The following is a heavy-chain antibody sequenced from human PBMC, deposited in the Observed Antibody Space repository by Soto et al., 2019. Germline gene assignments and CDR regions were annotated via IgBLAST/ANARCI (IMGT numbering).Heavy chain of an antibody. CDR3: ARDHSVVVVAATELDY. J-gene: IGHJ4*02. D-gene: IGHD2-15*01. CDR2: INPSGGST. CDR1: GYTFTSYY. V-gene: IGHV1-46*03. Sequence: QGQLVQSGAEGKKPGASVKVSCKASGYTFTSYYMYWVLQAPGQGLEWMGIINPSGGSTSYAQKFQGRVTMTRDTSTSTVYMELSSLRSEDTAVYYCARDHSVVVVAATELDYWGQGTLVTVSS.